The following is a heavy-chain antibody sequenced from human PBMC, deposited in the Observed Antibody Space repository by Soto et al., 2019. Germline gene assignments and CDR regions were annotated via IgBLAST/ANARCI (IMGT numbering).Heavy chain of an antibody. D-gene: IGHD2-15*01. J-gene: IGHJ5*02. V-gene: IGHV4-30-4*01. CDR1: GGSISSGDYY. Sequence: SETLSLTCTVSGGSISSGDYYWSWIRQPPGKGLEWVGYIYYSGSTYYNPSLKSRVTISVDTSKNQFSLKLSSVTAADTAVYYCARTYCSGGSCYWFDPWGQGTLVTVSS. CDR2: IYYSGST. CDR3: ARTYCSGGSCYWFDP.